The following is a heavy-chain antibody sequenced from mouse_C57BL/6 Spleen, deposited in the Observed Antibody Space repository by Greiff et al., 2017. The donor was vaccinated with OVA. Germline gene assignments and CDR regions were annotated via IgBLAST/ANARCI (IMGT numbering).Heavy chain of an antibody. Sequence: EVQVVESGGGLVQPGGSLKLSCAASGFTFSDYYMYWVRQTPEKRLEWVAYISNGGGSTYYPDTVKGRFTISRDNAKNTLYLQMSRLKSEDTAMYYCARHYYGSSSRYFDVWGTGTTVTVSS. J-gene: IGHJ1*03. CDR2: ISNGGGST. CDR1: GFTFSDYY. CDR3: ARHYYGSSSRYFDV. V-gene: IGHV5-12*01. D-gene: IGHD1-1*01.